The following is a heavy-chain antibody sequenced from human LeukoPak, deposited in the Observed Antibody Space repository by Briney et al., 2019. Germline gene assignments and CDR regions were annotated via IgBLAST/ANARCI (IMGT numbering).Heavy chain of an antibody. J-gene: IGHJ4*02. CDR1: GFTSSSYS. D-gene: IGHD4/OR15-4a*01. CDR2: ISSSSSYI. V-gene: IGHV3-21*01. Sequence: GGSLRLSGAASGFTSSSYSLNWVRQAPGKGLEWVSSISSSSSYIYYADSVKGRFTISRDNAKNSLYLQMNSLRAEDTAVYYCARDAKTFRWGHFDYWGQGTLVTVSS. CDR3: ARDAKTFRWGHFDY.